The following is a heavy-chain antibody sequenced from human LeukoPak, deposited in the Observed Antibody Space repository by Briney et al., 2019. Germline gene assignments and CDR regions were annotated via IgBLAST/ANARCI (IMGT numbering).Heavy chain of an antibody. J-gene: IGHJ6*04. CDR3: AELGITMIGGV. CDR1: GFTFSSYE. CDR2: ISSSGSTI. V-gene: IGHV3-48*03. D-gene: IGHD3-10*02. Sequence: GGSLRLSCAASGFTFSSYEMNWVRQSPGKGLEWVSYISSSGSTIYYADSVKGRFTISRDNAKNSLYLQMNSLRAEDTAVYYWAELGITMIGGVWGKGTTVTISS.